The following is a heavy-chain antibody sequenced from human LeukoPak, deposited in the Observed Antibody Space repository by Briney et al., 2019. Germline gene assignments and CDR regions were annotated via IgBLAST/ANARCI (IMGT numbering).Heavy chain of an antibody. CDR2: IYYRSKWYN. CDR1: GDSVSSESAA. V-gene: IGHV6-1*01. J-gene: IGHJ4*02. Sequence: SQTLSLTCAISGDSVSSESAAWSWIRQSPSRGLEWLGRIYYRSKWYNHYAVSVKSRITINPDTSKNQFSLQLNSVTPEDTAVYYCARAGGLGILDYWGQGTLVTVSS. D-gene: IGHD7-27*01. CDR3: ARAGGLGILDY.